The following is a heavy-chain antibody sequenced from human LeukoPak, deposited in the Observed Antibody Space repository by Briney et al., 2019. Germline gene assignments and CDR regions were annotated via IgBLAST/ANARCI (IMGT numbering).Heavy chain of an antibody. D-gene: IGHD6-13*01. V-gene: IGHV1-8*01. CDR3: ARFTEQQLVRNYYGMDV. J-gene: IGHJ6*02. CDR2: MNPNSGNT. CDR1: GYTFTSYD. Sequence: ASVKVSCKASGYTFTSYDINWVRQATGQGLEWMGWMNPNSGNTGYAQKFQGRVTMTRNTSISTAYMELSSLRSEDTAVYYCARFTEQQLVRNYYGMDVWGQGTTVTVSS.